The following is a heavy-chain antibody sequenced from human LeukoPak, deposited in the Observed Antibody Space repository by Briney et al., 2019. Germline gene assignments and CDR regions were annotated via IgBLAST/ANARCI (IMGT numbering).Heavy chain of an antibody. D-gene: IGHD3-22*01. CDR1: GYTFTGYY. J-gene: IGHJ4*02. V-gene: IGHV1-2*02. CDR2: INPNSGGT. Sequence: ASVKVSCKASGYTFTGYYMHWVRQAPGQGLEWMGWINPNSGGTNYAQKFQGRVTITTDESTSTAYMELSSLRSEDTAVYYCARGHYYDSSGYLYYFDYWGQGTLVTVSS. CDR3: ARGHYYDSSGYLYYFDY.